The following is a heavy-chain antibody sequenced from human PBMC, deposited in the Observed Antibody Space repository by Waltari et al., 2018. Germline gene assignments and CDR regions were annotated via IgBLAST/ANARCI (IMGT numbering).Heavy chain of an antibody. J-gene: IGHJ4*02. CDR2: ITNDGDIT. D-gene: IGHD3-22*01. CDR3: AKRGGYFYHY. Sequence: EVQLLDSGGGLVYPGGSLRLSCVASGFTFSSYTMAWVRQIPGRGLGWVSAITNDGDITYYADSVEGRFTITRDNSRNTLSLQMNRLRAEDTAVYYCAKRGGYFYHYWGQGTLVTVSS. V-gene: IGHV3-23*01. CDR1: GFTFSSYT.